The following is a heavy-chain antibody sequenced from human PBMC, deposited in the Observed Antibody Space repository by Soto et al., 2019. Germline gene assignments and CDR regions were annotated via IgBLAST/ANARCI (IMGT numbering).Heavy chain of an antibody. CDR3: TTDLRDSWYFDL. Sequence: GGSLRLSCAASGFTFNNAWMNWFRQAPGKGLEWVGRIKSKTDGGTTDYAAPVKGRFTISRGDSKNTLYLRMNSLKTEVTAVYYCTTDLRDSWYFDLWGRGTLVTVSS. V-gene: IGHV3-15*07. CDR1: GFTFNNAW. J-gene: IGHJ2*01. CDR2: IKSKTDGGTT.